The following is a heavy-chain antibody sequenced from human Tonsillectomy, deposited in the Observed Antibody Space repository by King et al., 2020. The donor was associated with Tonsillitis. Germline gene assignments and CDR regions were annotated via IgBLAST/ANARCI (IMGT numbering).Heavy chain of an antibody. CDR1: GGSFSGFY. J-gene: IGHJ4*02. Sequence: VQLQQWGAGLLKPSETLSLTCAVYGGSFSGFYWSWIRQPPGKGLEWIGEINHSGSTNYNPSLKSRVTISVDTSKNQFSLKLSSVTAADTALYYCARVTRFGEFLIDYWGQGTLVTVSS. CDR3: ARVTRFGEFLIDY. V-gene: IGHV4-34*01. D-gene: IGHD3-10*02. CDR2: INHSGST.